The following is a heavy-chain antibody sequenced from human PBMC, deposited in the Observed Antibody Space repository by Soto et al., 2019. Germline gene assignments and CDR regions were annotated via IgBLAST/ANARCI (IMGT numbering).Heavy chain of an antibody. CDR1: GYTFTSYG. CDR2: ISAYNGNT. J-gene: IGHJ4*02. CDR3: ARTSGYYFYDC. D-gene: IGHD3-3*01. Sequence: GASVKVSCKASGYTFTSYGISWVRQAPGQRLEWMGWISAYNGNTKYAQKLQGRVTMTTDTSTSTAYMELSSLRSEDTAVYYCARTSGYYFYDCWGQGTLVTVSS. V-gene: IGHV1-18*01.